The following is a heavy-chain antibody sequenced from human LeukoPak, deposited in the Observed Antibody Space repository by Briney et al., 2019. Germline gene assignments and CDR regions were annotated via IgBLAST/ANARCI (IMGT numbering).Heavy chain of an antibody. CDR3: ARAPIAARSGVFDY. Sequence: PSQTLSLTCTVSGGSISSNIWWTWARQPPGKGLEWIGEIFHSGSPNYTPSLKSRVTISVDTSKNQFSLKLSSVTAADTAVYYCARAPIAARSGVFDYWGQGTLVTVSS. J-gene: IGHJ4*02. CDR2: IFHSGSP. CDR1: GGSISSNIW. V-gene: IGHV4-4*02. D-gene: IGHD6-6*01.